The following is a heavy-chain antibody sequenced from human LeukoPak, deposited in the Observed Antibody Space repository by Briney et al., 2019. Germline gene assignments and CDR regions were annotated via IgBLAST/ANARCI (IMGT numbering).Heavy chain of an antibody. D-gene: IGHD6-13*01. V-gene: IGHV3-21*01. J-gene: IGHJ4*02. CDR3: ARVSSSWHYFDY. CDR1: GFTFSTYS. Sequence: PGGSLRLSCAASGFTFSTYSMNWVRQAPGKGLEWVSSISSSSGYIYYADSVKGRFTISRHNAKNSLYLQMNSLRVEDTAVYYCARVSSSWHYFDYWGQGTLVTVSS. CDR2: ISSSSGYI.